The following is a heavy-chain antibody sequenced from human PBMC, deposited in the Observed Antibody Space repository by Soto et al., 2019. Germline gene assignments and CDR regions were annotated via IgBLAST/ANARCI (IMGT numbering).Heavy chain of an antibody. J-gene: IGHJ4*02. CDR1: GYTFTSYY. Sequence: ASVKVSCKASGYTFTSYYMHWVRQAPGQGLEWMGIINPSGSSTSYAQKFQGRVTMTRDTSTSTVYMELSSLRSEDTAVYYCARAPYDILTDYFLSRFDYWGQGTLVTVSS. V-gene: IGHV1-46*01. CDR2: INPSGSST. D-gene: IGHD3-9*01. CDR3: ARAPYDILTDYFLSRFDY.